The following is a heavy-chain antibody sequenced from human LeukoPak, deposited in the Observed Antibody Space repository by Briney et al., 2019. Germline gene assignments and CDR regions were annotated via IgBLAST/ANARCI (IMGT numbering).Heavy chain of an antibody. D-gene: IGHD3-9*01. CDR3: AGGNHGLGILTGRLDY. CDR2: IYFRGST. Sequence: SETLSLTCTVSGGSIGGTSYYWGWIRQPPGKGLEWIGSIYFRGSTYYKPSLKSRVTISVDTSKNQFYLKLSSVTAADTAVYYCAGGNHGLGILTGRLDYWGQGTLVTVSS. V-gene: IGHV4-39*07. J-gene: IGHJ4*02. CDR1: GGSIGGTSYY.